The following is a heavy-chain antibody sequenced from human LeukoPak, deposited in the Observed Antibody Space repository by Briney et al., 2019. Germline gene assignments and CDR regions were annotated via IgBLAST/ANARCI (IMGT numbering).Heavy chain of an antibody. Sequence: GGSLRLSCAASGFTFSSYAMHWVRQAPGKGLEWEAAISYDRSNKYYADSVKGRFTISRDNSENTLYLQMNSLKIEDTAVYYCARDGGAWIQLWLSFDYWGQGTLVTVSS. CDR2: ISYDRSNK. D-gene: IGHD5-18*01. J-gene: IGHJ4*02. V-gene: IGHV3-30-3*01. CDR1: GFTFSSYA. CDR3: ARDGGAWIQLWLSFDY.